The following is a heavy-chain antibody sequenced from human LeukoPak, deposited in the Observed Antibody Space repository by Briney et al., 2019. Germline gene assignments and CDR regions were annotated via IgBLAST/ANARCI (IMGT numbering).Heavy chain of an antibody. D-gene: IGHD4-17*01. Sequence: SETLSLTCTVSGGSISSYYWGWIRQPPGKGLEWIGSIYYSGSTYYNPSLKSRVTISVDTSKNQFSLKLSSVTAADTAVYYCARGLRLGMDVWGQGTTVTVSS. J-gene: IGHJ6*02. CDR2: IYYSGST. CDR1: GGSISSYY. CDR3: ARGLRLGMDV. V-gene: IGHV4-39*01.